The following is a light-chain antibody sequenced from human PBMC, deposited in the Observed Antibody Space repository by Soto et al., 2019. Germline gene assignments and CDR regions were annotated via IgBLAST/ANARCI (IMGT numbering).Light chain of an antibody. V-gene: IGLV2-23*01. CDR2: EGS. CDR3: CSYAGRV. CDR1: SSDVGSYNL. Sequence: QSALTQPASVSGSPGQSITISCTGTSSDVGSYNLVSWYQQHPGKAPKLMIYEGSKGPSGVFNRFSGSKSGNTASLTISGLQAEDEADYYCCSYAGRVFGGGTKLTVL. J-gene: IGLJ2*01.